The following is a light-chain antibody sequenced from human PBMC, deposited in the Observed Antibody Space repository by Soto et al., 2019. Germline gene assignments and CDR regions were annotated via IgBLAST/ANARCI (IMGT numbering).Light chain of an antibody. V-gene: IGLV2-14*01. CDR3: SSYASSSNLV. CDR1: SSDVGGYDY. J-gene: IGLJ2*01. Sequence: QSALTQPASVSGSPGQSITISCTGTSSDVGGYDYVSWYQQHPGKVPKLMIYDVSSRPSGVSNRFSCSKSGNTASLTISGLQAEDESYYYCSSYASSSNLVFGGGTQLTVL. CDR2: DVS.